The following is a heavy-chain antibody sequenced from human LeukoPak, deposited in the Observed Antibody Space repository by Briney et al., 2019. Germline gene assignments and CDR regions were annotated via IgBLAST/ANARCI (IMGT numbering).Heavy chain of an antibody. CDR1: GYTFTSYG. CDR3: ARDLEVEQLVSDYYYYGMDV. CDR2: ISAYNGNT. J-gene: IGHJ6*02. Sequence: GASVKVSCKASGYTFTSYGISWVRQAPGQGLEWMGWISAYNGNTNYAQKLQGRVTMTTDTSTSTAYMELRSLRSDDTAVYYCARDLEVEQLVSDYYYYGMDVWGQGTTVTVSS. D-gene: IGHD6-6*01. V-gene: IGHV1-18*01.